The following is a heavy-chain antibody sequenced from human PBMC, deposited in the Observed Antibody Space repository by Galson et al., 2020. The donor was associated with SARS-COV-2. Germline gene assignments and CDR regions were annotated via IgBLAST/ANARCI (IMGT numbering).Heavy chain of an antibody. CDR3: ATGRVAAATHPYYYYGMDV. Sequence: GGSLRLSCAASGFTFSSYGMHWVRQAPGKGLEWVAVITYDGSNKYYADSVKGRFTISRDNSKNTLYLQMNSLRAEDTAVYYCATGRVAAATHPYYYYGMDVWGQGTTVTVSS. V-gene: IGHV3-30*03. CDR2: ITYDGSNK. CDR1: GFTFSSYG. J-gene: IGHJ6*02. D-gene: IGHD6-13*01.